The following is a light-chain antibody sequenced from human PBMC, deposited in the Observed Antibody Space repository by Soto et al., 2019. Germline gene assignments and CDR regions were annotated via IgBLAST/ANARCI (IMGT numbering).Light chain of an antibody. CDR1: QSISRF. Sequence: DIQMTQSPSSLSASVGDRVTITCRTSQSISRFLNWYQEKPGKAPKLLIYATSTLESGVPSRFSASGYGTDFTLTIRSLQPEDAASYYCEQSYSTPPLTFGGGTKVEIK. V-gene: IGKV1-39*01. CDR2: ATS. CDR3: EQSYSTPPLT. J-gene: IGKJ4*01.